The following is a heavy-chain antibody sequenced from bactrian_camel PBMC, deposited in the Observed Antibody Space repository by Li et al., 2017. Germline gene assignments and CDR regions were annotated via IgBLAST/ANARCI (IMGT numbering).Heavy chain of an antibody. CDR2: INSGSGYT. J-gene: IGHJ4*01. Sequence: HVQLVESGGGSVEAGESLRLSCTASGFTFSDYWMLWVRQAPGKGLEWVSGINSGSGYTLYADSVKGRFTISRDDAANSLFLQMNALTPEDTGTYYCARDYCPVNWNFVLYQHFSNRGQGTQVTVS. V-gene: IGHV3S1*01. CDR3: ARDYCPVNWNFVLYQHFSN. D-gene: IGHD8*01. CDR1: GFTFSDYW.